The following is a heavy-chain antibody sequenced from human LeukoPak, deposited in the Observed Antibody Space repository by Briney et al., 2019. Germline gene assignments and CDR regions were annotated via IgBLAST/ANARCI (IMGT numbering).Heavy chain of an antibody. CDR2: IWYDGSNK. Sequence: GRSLRLSCAASGFTFSSYGMHWVRQAPGKGLEWVAVIWYDGSNKYYADSVKGRFTISRDNSKNTLYLQMNSLRAEDTAVYYCEKVRGVKNYYYSMDVWGNGTTVTVS. CDR3: EKVRGVKNYYYSMDV. V-gene: IGHV3-33*06. CDR1: GFTFSSYG. D-gene: IGHD3-3*01. J-gene: IGHJ6*03.